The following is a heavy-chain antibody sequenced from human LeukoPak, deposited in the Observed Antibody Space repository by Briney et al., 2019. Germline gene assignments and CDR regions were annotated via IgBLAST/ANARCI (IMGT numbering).Heavy chain of an antibody. CDR3: ARSMGATIYYYGMDV. CDR1: GYSFPSYW. D-gene: IGHD1-26*01. J-gene: IGHJ6*02. CDR2: IYPGDSDT. Sequence: PGESLQISCQGSGYSFPSYWIAWVRQMPGKGLEWMGIIYPGDSDTTYSPSFQGQVTISVDKSISTAYLQWSSLKASDTAMYYCARSMGATIYYYGMDVWGQGTTVTVSS. V-gene: IGHV5-51*01.